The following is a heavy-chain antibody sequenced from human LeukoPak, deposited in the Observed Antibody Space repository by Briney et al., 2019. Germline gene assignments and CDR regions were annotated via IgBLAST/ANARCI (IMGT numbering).Heavy chain of an antibody. J-gene: IGHJ4*02. CDR2: IRYDGSNK. CDR1: GFTFSSYG. V-gene: IGHV3-30*02. Sequence: GGSLRLSCAASGFTFSSYGMHWVRQAPGKGLEWVAFIRYDGSNKYYADSVKGRFTISRDNSKNTLYLQMNSLRAEDTAVYYCAKVDRLVDIVATIIGYFDYWGQGTLVTVSS. CDR3: AKVDRLVDIVATIIGYFDY. D-gene: IGHD5-12*01.